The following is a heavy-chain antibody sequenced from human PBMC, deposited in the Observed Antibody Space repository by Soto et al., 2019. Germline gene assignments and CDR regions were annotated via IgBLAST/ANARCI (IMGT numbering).Heavy chain of an antibody. Sequence: SETLSLTCTVSGGSISSGDYYWSWIRQPPGKGLEWIGYIYYSESTYYNPSLKSRVTISVDTSKNQFSLKLSSVTAADTAVYYCARAGDYYDSSGPFDYWGQGTLVTVSS. J-gene: IGHJ4*02. CDR1: GGSISSGDYY. V-gene: IGHV4-30-4*01. CDR3: ARAGDYYDSSGPFDY. CDR2: IYYSEST. D-gene: IGHD3-22*01.